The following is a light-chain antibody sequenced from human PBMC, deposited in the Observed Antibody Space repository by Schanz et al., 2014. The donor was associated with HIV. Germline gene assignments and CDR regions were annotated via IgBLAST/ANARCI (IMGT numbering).Light chain of an antibody. CDR1: SSDVGGYDF. CDR2: DVA. CDR3: SSYTSSSTLV. V-gene: IGLV2-14*01. Sequence: QSALTQPASVSGSPGQSITISCTGTSSDVGGYDFVSWFQQYPGKAPKLMIYDVAKRPSGISNRFSGSKSGNTASLTIFGLQADDGADYYCSSYTSSSTLVFGGGTKLTVL. J-gene: IGLJ2*01.